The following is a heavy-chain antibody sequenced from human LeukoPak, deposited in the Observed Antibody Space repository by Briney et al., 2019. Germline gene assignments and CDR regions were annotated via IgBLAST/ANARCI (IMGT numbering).Heavy chain of an antibody. D-gene: IGHD1-1*01. Sequence: ASVKVSCKASGYTFTSYDINWVRQATGQGLEWMGWMNPNSGNTGYAQKFQGRVTITRNTSISTAYMELSSLRSEDTAVYYCAREENWNDGNWFDPWGQGTLVTVSS. CDR1: GYTFTSYD. J-gene: IGHJ5*02. CDR3: AREENWNDGNWFDP. V-gene: IGHV1-8*03. CDR2: MNPNSGNT.